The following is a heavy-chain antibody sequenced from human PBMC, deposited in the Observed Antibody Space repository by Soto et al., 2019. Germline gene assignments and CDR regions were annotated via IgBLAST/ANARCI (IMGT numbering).Heavy chain of an antibody. CDR2: IWYDGSNK. J-gene: IGHJ4*02. V-gene: IGHV3-33*01. CDR1: GYTFNSHG. Sequence: QVQLVESGGGVVQPGRSLRLSCAASGYTFNSHGMHWVRQAPGKGPEWVAVIWYDGSNKYYADFVKGRFSISRDNSKNTLYLQMDSLRVEDTAVYYCARWGNWKVADYWGQGTLVTVSS. D-gene: IGHD1-1*01. CDR3: ARWGNWKVADY.